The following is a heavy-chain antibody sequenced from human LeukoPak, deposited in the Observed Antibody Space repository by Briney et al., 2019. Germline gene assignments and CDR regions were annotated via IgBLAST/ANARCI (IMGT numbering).Heavy chain of an antibody. V-gene: IGHV1-2*02. CDR3: AREYGSGSYTGIDY. J-gene: IGHJ4*02. CDR2: IHPRSGET. D-gene: IGHD3-10*01. CDR1: GYSFTAFY. Sequence: ASVKVSCKASGYSFTAFYIHWVRPAPGQGLEWMGWIHPRSGETNYAYKFRGRVTMTRDTSISTTYLDLGSLGSDDTAVYYCAREYGSGSYTGIDYWGQGTLVTVSS.